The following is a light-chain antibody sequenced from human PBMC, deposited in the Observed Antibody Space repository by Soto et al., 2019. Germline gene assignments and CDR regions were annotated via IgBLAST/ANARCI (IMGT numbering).Light chain of an antibody. V-gene: IGKV3-20*01. CDR1: QSVTSTY. CDR3: QQYVSPPIT. Sequence: EIVLTQSPGTLSLSPGERATLSCRASQSVTSTYLGWYQQKPGQAPSLLIYGASSRATGIPDRFSGSGSGTDFNLTISRLEPEDFAVYYCQQYVSPPITFGQGKRLEI. J-gene: IGKJ5*01. CDR2: GAS.